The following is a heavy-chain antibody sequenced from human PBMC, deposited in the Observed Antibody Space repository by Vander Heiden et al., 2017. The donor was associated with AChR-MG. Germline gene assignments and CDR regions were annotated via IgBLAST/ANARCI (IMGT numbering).Heavy chain of an antibody. CDR2: IYTSGST. Sequence: QVQLQESGPGLVKPSETLSLTCTVSGGSISSYYWSWIRQPAGKGLEWIGRIYTSGSTNYNPSLKSRVTMSVDTSKNQFSLKLSSVTAADTAVYYCARASFSDPPGLGLTVVFDYWGQGTLVTVSS. D-gene: IGHD4-17*01. CDR1: GGSISSYY. CDR3: ARASFSDPPGLGLTVVFDY. V-gene: IGHV4-4*07. J-gene: IGHJ4*02.